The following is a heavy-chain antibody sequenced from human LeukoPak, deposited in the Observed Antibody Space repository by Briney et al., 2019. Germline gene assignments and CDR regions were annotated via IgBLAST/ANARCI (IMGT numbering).Heavy chain of an antibody. CDR2: MNPNSGNT. J-gene: IGHJ4*02. CDR3: ARVYSSGWRHRAPSNY. V-gene: IGHV1-8*01. Sequence: ASVKVSCKASGYTFTSYDINWVRQAPGQGLEWMGWMNPNSGNTGYAQKFQGRVTMTRNTSISTAYMELSSLRSEDTAVYYCARVYSSGWRHRAPSNYWGQGTLVTVSS. CDR1: GYTFTSYD. D-gene: IGHD6-19*01.